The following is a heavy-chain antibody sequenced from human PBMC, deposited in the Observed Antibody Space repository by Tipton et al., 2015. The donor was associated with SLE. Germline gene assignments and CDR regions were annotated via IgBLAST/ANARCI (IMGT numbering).Heavy chain of an antibody. CDR3: ATANCSGGSCYPGNPFDI. CDR1: GDSISSHY. V-gene: IGHV4-59*08. J-gene: IGHJ3*02. Sequence: LRLSCSVSGDSISSHYWTWIRQPPGKGLEWIGCIYYSGNTNYHPSLKSRVTISVDTSKNQFSLKLRSVTAADTAVYYCATANCSGGSCYPGNPFDIWGQGTLVTVSS. D-gene: IGHD2-15*01. CDR2: IYYSGNT.